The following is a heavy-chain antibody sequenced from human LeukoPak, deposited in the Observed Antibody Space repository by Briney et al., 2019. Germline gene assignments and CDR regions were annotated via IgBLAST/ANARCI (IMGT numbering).Heavy chain of an antibody. CDR1: GYTFTNYG. D-gene: IGHD6-13*01. V-gene: IGHV1-18*01. Sequence: AAVKVSCKTSGYTFTNYGISWVRQAPGLGLEWMGWISVDNGNTNYTQKVQGRVTMTTDTSTSTAYMELRSLRFDDTAVYYCARDQSVRLLQTSSTYFKHVFAIWGQGSMVTVSS. CDR3: ARDQSVRLLQTSSTYFKHVFAI. J-gene: IGHJ3*02. CDR2: ISVDNGNT.